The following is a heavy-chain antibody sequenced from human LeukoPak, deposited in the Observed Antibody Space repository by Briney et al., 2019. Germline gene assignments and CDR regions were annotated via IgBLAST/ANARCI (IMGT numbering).Heavy chain of an antibody. Sequence: GGSLRLSCAASGFTFSSYGMHWVRQAPGKGLEWVAFIRYDGSNKYYADSVKGRFTISRDNSKNTLYLQMNSLRAEDTAVYYCAKDERITMIVVVPDAFDIWGQGTMVTVSS. CDR1: GFTFSSYG. CDR3: AKDERITMIVVVPDAFDI. CDR2: IRYDGSNK. J-gene: IGHJ3*02. D-gene: IGHD3-22*01. V-gene: IGHV3-30*02.